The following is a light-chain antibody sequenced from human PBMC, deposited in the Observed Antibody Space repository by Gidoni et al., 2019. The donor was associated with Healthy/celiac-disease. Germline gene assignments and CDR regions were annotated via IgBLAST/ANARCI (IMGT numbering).Light chain of an antibody. Sequence: QSVLTQPPSVSGAPGQRVTISCTGSSTNIGAGYDVHWYQQLPGTAPKLLISGNSSRPAGVPDRFSGSKSGTSASLAITGLHAEDEADYYCQSYDSSLSGYVFGTGTKVTVL. CDR1: STNIGAGYD. CDR3: QSYDSSLSGYV. V-gene: IGLV1-40*01. J-gene: IGLJ1*01. CDR2: GNS.